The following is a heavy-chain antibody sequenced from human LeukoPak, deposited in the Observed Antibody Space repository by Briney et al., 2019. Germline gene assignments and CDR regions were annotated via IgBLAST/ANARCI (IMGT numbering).Heavy chain of an antibody. CDR2: ISSSSNYI. CDR1: GFTFSTYS. Sequence: GGSLRLSCAASGFTFSTYSMNWVRQAPGKGLEWVSCISSSSNYIYYADSVKGRFTISRDNAKNSLYLQMNSLRAEDTAVYYCARELLGYCSSTSCYAGGDYWGQGTLVTVSS. CDR3: ARELLGYCSSTSCYAGGDY. J-gene: IGHJ4*02. V-gene: IGHV3-21*01. D-gene: IGHD2-2*01.